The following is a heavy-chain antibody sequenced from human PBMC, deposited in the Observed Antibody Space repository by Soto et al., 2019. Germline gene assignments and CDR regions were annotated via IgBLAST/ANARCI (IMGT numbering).Heavy chain of an antibody. CDR2: IIPIFGTA. V-gene: IGHV1-69*13. D-gene: IGHD3-9*01. CDR3: ARTYYDILTGHPDAFDI. J-gene: IGHJ3*02. Sequence: SVKVSCKASGGTFSSYAISWVRQAPGQGLEWMGGIIPIFGTANYAQKFQGRVTITADESTSTAYMELSSLRSEDTAVYYCARTYYDILTGHPDAFDIWGQGTMVT. CDR1: GGTFSSYA.